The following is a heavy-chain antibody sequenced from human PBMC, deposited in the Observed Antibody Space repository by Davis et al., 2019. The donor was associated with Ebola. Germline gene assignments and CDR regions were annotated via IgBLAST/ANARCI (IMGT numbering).Heavy chain of an antibody. J-gene: IGHJ6*02. Sequence: GESLKISCAASGFTFNDYPMNWVRQAPGKGLEWISHIRGDGTISYSDSVKGRFTISRDNAKNSLYLQMNSLRDEDTAVYYCARDLLEPLYYYYGMDVWGQGTTVTVSS. CDR1: GFTFNDYP. CDR2: IRGDGTI. V-gene: IGHV3-69-1*01. D-gene: IGHD1-1*01. CDR3: ARDLLEPLYYYYGMDV.